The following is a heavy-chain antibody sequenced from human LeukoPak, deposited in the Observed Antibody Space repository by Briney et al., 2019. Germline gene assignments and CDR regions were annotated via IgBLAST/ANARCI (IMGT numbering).Heavy chain of an antibody. D-gene: IGHD3-3*01. CDR2: INPNSGGT. V-gene: IGHV1-2*02. J-gene: IGHJ3*02. Sequence: ASVKVSCKASGYTFTSYYMHWVRQAPGQGLEWMGWINPNSGGTNYAQKVQGRVTMTRDTSISTAYMELSRLRSDDTAVYYCARGRGTIFGVVFDAFDIWGQGTMVTVSS. CDR1: GYTFTSYY. CDR3: ARGRGTIFGVVFDAFDI.